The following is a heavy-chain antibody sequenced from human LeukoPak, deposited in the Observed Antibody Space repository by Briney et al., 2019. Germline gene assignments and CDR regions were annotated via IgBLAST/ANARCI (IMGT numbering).Heavy chain of an antibody. J-gene: IGHJ4*02. Sequence: SETLSLTCTVSGGSISSYYWSWIRQPPGKGLEWIGSTYYSGSTYYNPSLKSRVTISVDTSKNQFSLKLSSVTAADTAVYYCASRDGYNRMDYWGQGTLVTVSS. CDR3: ASRDGYNRMDY. D-gene: IGHD5-24*01. CDR2: TYYSGST. CDR1: GGSISSYY. V-gene: IGHV4-39*07.